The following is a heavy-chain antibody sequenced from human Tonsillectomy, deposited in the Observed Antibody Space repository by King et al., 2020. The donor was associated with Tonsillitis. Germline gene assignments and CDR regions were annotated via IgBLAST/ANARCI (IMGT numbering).Heavy chain of an antibody. V-gene: IGHV4-39*01. Sequence: QLQESGPGLVKPSETLSLTCTVSGGPISSSSCFWGWIRQPPGKGLEWIGSIFHSGSTYYNPSLKSRVTISVDTSKKQFSLKLSSVTAADTAVYYCARRMAVAGAPFDYWGQGTLVTVSS. J-gene: IGHJ4*02. CDR1: GGPISSSSCF. CDR3: ARRMAVAGAPFDY. CDR2: IFHSGST. D-gene: IGHD6-19*01.